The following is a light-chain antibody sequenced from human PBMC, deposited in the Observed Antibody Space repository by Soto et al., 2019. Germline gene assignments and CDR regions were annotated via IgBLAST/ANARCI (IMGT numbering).Light chain of an antibody. CDR2: GPS. J-gene: IGKJ1*01. Sequence: EIVLTQSPCTLSLSPGERATLSCRASQSVTNRNLAWYQQKPGQSPRLLIYGPSSRDSGIPDRFSGSGSGTDFTLTISRLEPEDFAVYYCQQYGSSSETFGQGTKVDIK. CDR3: QQYGSSSET. V-gene: IGKV3-20*01. CDR1: QSVTNRN.